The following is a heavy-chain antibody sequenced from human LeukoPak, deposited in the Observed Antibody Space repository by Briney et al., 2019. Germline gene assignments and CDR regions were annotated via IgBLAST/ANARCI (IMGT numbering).Heavy chain of an antibody. D-gene: IGHD3-10*01. CDR1: GFPFIGNS. J-gene: IGHJ6*03. CDR2: ISSGSSYI. CDR3: ARIATMVRGTQKVYYYYMDV. V-gene: IGHV3-21*01. Sequence: GGPLNPSCAAPGFPFIGNSLTGFRQPPGKGLGWVSSISSGSSYIYYADSVKGRFTISRDNAKNSLYLQMNSLRAEDTAVYYCARIATMVRGTQKVYYYYMDVWGKGTTVTISS.